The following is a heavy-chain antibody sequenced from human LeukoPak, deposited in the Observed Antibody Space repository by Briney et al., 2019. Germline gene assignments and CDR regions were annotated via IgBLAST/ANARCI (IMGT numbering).Heavy chain of an antibody. Sequence: SETLSLTCIVSGGSLNSPNYYWGWIRQPPGKGLEGIGTIYYSGTTYYNPSLKSRLTISVDTCKNQFSLKLTSVTAADTAVYYCARHDYYGSLNWFDPWGRGTLITVSS. D-gene: IGHD3-10*01. CDR1: GGSLNSPNYY. V-gene: IGHV4-39*01. J-gene: IGHJ5*02. CDR2: IYYSGTT. CDR3: ARHDYYGSLNWFDP.